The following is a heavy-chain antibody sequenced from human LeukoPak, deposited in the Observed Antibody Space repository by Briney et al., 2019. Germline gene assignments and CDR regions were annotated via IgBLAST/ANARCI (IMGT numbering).Heavy chain of an antibody. CDR1: GFTFSSYA. V-gene: IGHV3-23*01. CDR2: ISGSGDNT. D-gene: IGHD3-16*02. Sequence: GGSLRLSCAASGFTFSSYAMSWVRQAPGKGLEWVSAISGSGDNTYYADSVKGRFTISRDNSKNTLYLQMNSLRAEDTAVYYCAKSAFGGVIVPNFDYWGQGTLVTVSS. J-gene: IGHJ4*02. CDR3: AKSAFGGVIVPNFDY.